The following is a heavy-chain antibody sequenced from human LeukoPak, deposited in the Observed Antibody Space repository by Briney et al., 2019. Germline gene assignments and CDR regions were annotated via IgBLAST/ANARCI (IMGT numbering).Heavy chain of an antibody. D-gene: IGHD6-13*01. J-gene: IGHJ6*03. CDR3: ASDSSSSPAYYHYYMNA. Sequence: GGSLRLSCAASGFTFSSYTMNWVRQAPGKGLEWVSSITTTSSYIYYADSVKGRFTISRDNAKSSLFLQMNSLRAEDTGVYYCASDSSSSPAYYHYYMNAWGKGTRSPSP. CDR2: ITTTSSYI. V-gene: IGHV3-21*01. CDR1: GFTFSSYT.